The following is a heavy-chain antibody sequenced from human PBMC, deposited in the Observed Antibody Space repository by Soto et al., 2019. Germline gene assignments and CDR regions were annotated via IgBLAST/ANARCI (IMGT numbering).Heavy chain of an antibody. Sequence: GGSLRLSCAASGFTFSSYSMNWVRQAPGKGLEWVSYISSSSSTIYYADSVKGRFTISRDNAKNSLYLQMNSLRDKDTAVYYCASLILGYCSSTSCYAYYYYGMDVWGQGTTVTVSS. CDR1: GFTFSSYS. CDR2: ISSSSSTI. V-gene: IGHV3-48*02. J-gene: IGHJ6*02. D-gene: IGHD2-2*01. CDR3: ASLILGYCSSTSCYAYYYYGMDV.